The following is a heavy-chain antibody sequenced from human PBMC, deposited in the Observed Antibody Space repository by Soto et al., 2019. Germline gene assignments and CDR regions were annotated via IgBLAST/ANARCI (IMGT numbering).Heavy chain of an antibody. CDR1: GGSISSGGYS. V-gene: IGHV4-30-2*01. CDR3: ARDLWGYCGTDCYPLDV. J-gene: IGHJ6*02. Sequence: SETLSLTCAVSGGSISSGGYSWSWLRQPPGKGLEWIGYIFHSGSTYYNPSLKSRVTISVDGSKNQFSLKLNSVTAADTAVYYCARDLWGYCGTDCYPLDVWGQGTTVTVSS. CDR2: IFHSGST. D-gene: IGHD2-21*02.